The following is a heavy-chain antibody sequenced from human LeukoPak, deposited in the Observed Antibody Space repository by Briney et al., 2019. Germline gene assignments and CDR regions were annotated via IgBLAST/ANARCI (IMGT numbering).Heavy chain of an antibody. CDR2: ISYDGSDK. V-gene: IGHV3-30*03. CDR1: GFIFSSYG. CDR3: ARTSGSYPINDVDY. Sequence: PGGSLRLSCTASGFIFSSYGMHWVRQAPGKGLEWVAVISYDGSDKYYADSVKGRFTISRDNSRNTLYLQMNTLRAEDTAVYYCARTSGSYPINDVDYWGQGTLVTVSS. J-gene: IGHJ4*02. D-gene: IGHD1-26*01.